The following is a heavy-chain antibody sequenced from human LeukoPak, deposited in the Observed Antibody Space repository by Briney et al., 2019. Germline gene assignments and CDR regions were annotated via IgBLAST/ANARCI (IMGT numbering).Heavy chain of an antibody. D-gene: IGHD4-17*01. J-gene: IGHJ4*02. CDR2: ISSSSSYI. CDR3: ARDLLYGDRGGGST. CDR1: GFTFSNYN. V-gene: IGHV3-21*01. Sequence: GGSLRLSCVVSGFTFSNYNMNWVRQAPGKGLEWVSSISSSSSYINYADSVKGRFTISRDNAKNSLYLQMNSLRAEDTAVYYCARDLLYGDRGGGSTGGQGTLVTVSS.